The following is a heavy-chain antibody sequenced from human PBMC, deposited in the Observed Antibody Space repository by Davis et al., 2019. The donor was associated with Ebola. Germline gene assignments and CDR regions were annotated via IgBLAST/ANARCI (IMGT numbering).Heavy chain of an antibody. CDR1: GFTFSSYA. CDR2: ISYDGSNK. J-gene: IGHJ6*02. D-gene: IGHD6-13*01. V-gene: IGHV3-30-3*01. Sequence: GESLKISCAASGFTFSSYAMHWVRQAPGKGLEWVAVISYDGSNKYYADSVKGRFTISRDNSKNTLYLQMNSLRAEDTAVYYCARDRAAALSTNYYYYGMDVWGQGTTVTVSS. CDR3: ARDRAAALSTNYYYYGMDV.